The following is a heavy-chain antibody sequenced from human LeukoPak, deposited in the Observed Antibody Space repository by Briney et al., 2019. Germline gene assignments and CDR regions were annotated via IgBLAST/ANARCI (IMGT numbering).Heavy chain of an antibody. D-gene: IGHD6-19*01. CDR2: MSHDGSNK. J-gene: IGHJ4*02. Sequence: GGSLRLSCAASGFPFSSYGMHWVRQAPGKGPEWVAVMSHDGSNKYYEDSVKGRFTISRDNSKSTLYLQMNSLRSEDTAVYYCAKDSRGWYGGIDYWGQGTLVTVSS. CDR3: AKDSRGWYGGIDY. CDR1: GFPFSSYG. V-gene: IGHV3-30*18.